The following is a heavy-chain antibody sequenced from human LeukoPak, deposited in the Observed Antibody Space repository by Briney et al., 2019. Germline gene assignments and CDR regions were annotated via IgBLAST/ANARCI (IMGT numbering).Heavy chain of an antibody. V-gene: IGHV3-30*04. Sequence: PGGSLRLSCAASGFTFSSYAMHWVRQAPGKGLEWVAVISYDGSNKYYADSVKGRFTISRDNSKNTLYLQMNSLRAEDTAVYYCAKVGLSVWFGELGYWGQGTLVTVSS. J-gene: IGHJ4*02. D-gene: IGHD3-10*01. CDR2: ISYDGSNK. CDR3: AKVGLSVWFGELGY. CDR1: GFTFSSYA.